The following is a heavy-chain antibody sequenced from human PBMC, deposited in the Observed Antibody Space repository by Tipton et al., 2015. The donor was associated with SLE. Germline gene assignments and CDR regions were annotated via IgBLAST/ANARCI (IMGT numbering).Heavy chain of an antibody. CDR2: INHNGST. V-gene: IGHV4-34*01. D-gene: IGHD4-17*01. J-gene: IGHJ4*02. CDR3: ARGLYGDEPGY. CDR1: GGSFRGYY. Sequence: TLSLTCAVYGGSFRGYYCSWIPPPPGKGVGWDGEINHNGSTNYNPSLKSRVTISVDTSKNQFSLKLTSLTAADTAVYYCARGLYGDEPGYWGQGTLVTVSS.